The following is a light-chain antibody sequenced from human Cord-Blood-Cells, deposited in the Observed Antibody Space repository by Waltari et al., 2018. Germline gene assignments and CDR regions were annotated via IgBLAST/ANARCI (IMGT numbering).Light chain of an antibody. V-gene: IGLV6-57*03. CDR3: QSYDSSNRV. CDR2: EDN. CDR1: SGSIASNY. J-gene: IGLJ3*02. Sequence: NFMLTQPHSVSESPGKTVTISCTRSSGSIASNYVQWYQQRPGSAPTTVIYEDNQRPSGVPDRFSGPIDSSSNSASLTIAGLKTEDEADDYCQSYDSSNRVFGGGTKLTVL.